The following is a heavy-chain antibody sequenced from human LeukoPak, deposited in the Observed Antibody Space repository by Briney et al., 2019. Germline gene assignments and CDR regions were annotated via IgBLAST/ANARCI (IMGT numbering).Heavy chain of an antibody. CDR2: ISYDGSNK. CDR3: ARGLRYTILGGDYY. V-gene: IGHV3-30-3*01. Sequence: GRSLRLSCAASGFTFSSYAMHWVRQAPGKGLEWVAVISYDGSNKYYADSVKGRFTISRDNAKNSLYLQMNSLRAEDTAVYYCARGLRYTILGGDYYWGQGTLVTVSS. J-gene: IGHJ4*02. D-gene: IGHD3-3*01. CDR1: GFTFSSYA.